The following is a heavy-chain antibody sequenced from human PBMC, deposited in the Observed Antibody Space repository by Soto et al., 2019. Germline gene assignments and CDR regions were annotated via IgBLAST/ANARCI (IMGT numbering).Heavy chain of an antibody. CDR1: GFTFSSYG. J-gene: IGHJ6*02. D-gene: IGHD3-10*01. CDR2: ISYDGNYK. Sequence: HPGGSLRLSCAASGFTFSSYGIHWVRQAPGKGLEWVAVISYDGNYKYYADSVKGRFTLSRDNSKRTVYLQMNSLRAEDTAVYYCSKAREYEVGEEIRQYFGMDVCGQGTSVTVSS. V-gene: IGHV3-30*18. CDR3: SKAREYEVGEEIRQYFGMDV.